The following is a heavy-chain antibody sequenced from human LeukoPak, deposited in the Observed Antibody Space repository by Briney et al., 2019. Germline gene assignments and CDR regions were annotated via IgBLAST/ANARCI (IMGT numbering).Heavy chain of an antibody. J-gene: IGHJ4*02. CDR1: GFTVSSNY. Sequence: GGSLRLSCAASGFTVSSNYMSWVREAPGKGLEWVSVIYSGGSTYYADSVKGSFTISRDNSKNTLYLQMNSLGAEDTAVYYCARDGYYYDSSGYYIYYFDYWGQGTLVTVSS. D-gene: IGHD3-22*01. CDR3: ARDGYYYDSSGYYIYYFDY. CDR2: IYSGGST. V-gene: IGHV3-66*01.